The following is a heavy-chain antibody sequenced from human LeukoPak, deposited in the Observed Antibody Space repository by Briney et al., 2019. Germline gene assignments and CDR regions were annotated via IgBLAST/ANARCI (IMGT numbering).Heavy chain of an antibody. D-gene: IGHD5-12*01. Sequence: AWSLRLSCAASGFTFSNYGMHWVRQAPGNWLEWVALIWYDGSNKYYADSVQGRFIISRDNSKNTLYLQMNSLRAEDTAVYYCAREMGLNIVATFGYWGQGTLVTVSS. V-gene: IGHV3-33*01. J-gene: IGHJ4*02. CDR3: AREMGLNIVATFGY. CDR2: IWYDGSNK. CDR1: GFTFSNYG.